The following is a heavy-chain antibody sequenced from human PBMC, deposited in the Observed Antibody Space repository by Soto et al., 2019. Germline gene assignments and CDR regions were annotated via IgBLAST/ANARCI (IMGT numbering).Heavy chain of an antibody. V-gene: IGHV3-15*01. Sequence: EVQLVESGGGLVEPGGSLRLSCAASGFTFSHVWMTWVRQAPGKGLEWVARIKRKSDGETTDYAAAVKGRFTISRDDSKNTLYLQINRLNTEDADVYYGATEGQMSSGSDWADYSEYWGQGTLVTGSS. D-gene: IGHD6-19*01. CDR2: IKRKSDGETT. CDR3: ATEGQMSSGSDWADYSEY. J-gene: IGHJ4*02. CDR1: GFTFSHVW.